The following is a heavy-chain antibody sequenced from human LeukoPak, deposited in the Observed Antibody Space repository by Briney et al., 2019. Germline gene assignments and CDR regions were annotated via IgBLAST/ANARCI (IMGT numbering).Heavy chain of an antibody. Sequence: GSSVKVSCKASGGTFISYAISWVRQAPGQGLEWMGRIIPILGIANYAQKFQGRVTITADKSTSTAYMELSSLRSEDTAVYYCAREGGWSPWYFDYWGQGTLVTVSS. CDR2: IIPILGIA. CDR3: AREGGWSPWYFDY. CDR1: GGTFISYA. D-gene: IGHD6-19*01. V-gene: IGHV1-69*04. J-gene: IGHJ4*02.